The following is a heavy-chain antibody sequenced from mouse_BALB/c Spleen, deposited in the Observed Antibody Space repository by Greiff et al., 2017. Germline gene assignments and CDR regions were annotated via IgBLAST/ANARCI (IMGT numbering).Heavy chain of an antibody. CDR3: ARDHYDGYRAY. Sequence: VQVVESGPGLVAPSQSLSITCTVSGFSLTSYGVHWVRQPPGKGLEWLGVIWAGGSTNYNSALMSRLSISKDNSKSQVFLKMNSLQTDDTAMYYCARDHYDGYRAYWGQGTLVTVSA. CDR2: IWAGGST. D-gene: IGHD2-3*01. V-gene: IGHV2-9*02. J-gene: IGHJ3*01. CDR1: GFSLTSYG.